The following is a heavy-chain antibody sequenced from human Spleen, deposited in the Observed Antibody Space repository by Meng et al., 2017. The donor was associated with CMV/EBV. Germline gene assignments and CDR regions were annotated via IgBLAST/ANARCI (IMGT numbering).Heavy chain of an antibody. Sequence: SCAASGCTVSSNYMSWVRQAPGKGLEWVSAISGSGGSTYYADSGKGRFTISRDNSKNTLYLQMNSLRAEDTAVYYCARGGSYGDAFDIWGQGTMVTVSS. V-gene: IGHV3-53*01. CDR2: ISGSGGST. CDR1: GCTVSSNY. D-gene: IGHD1-26*01. J-gene: IGHJ3*02. CDR3: ARGGSYGDAFDI.